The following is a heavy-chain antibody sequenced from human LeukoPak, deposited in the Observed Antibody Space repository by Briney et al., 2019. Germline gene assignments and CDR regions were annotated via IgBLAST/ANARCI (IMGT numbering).Heavy chain of an antibody. J-gene: IGHJ4*02. CDR3: TPEASFDFWSGHDY. CDR1: GFPFNNAW. D-gene: IGHD3-3*01. CDR2: MKSTNDGGAT. V-gene: IGHV3-15*01. Sequence: PGGSLRLSCTASGFPFNNAWMSWVRQPPGKGLEWVGLMKSTNDGGATFFAAPVKGRFNISRDDSKNTLYLQLNGLTAEDTAVYYCTPEASFDFWSGHDYWGQGTLVTVSS.